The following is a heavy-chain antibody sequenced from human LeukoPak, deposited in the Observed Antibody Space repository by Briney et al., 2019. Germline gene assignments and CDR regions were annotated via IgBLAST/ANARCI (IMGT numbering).Heavy chain of an antibody. CDR1: GLTFSSYA. J-gene: IGHJ4*02. V-gene: IGHV3-23*01. Sequence: GGSLRLSCAPCGLTFSSYAMSWARQATGRGLEWVSDISGSGGSTYYADSVKGRFTISRDNSKNTLYLQMNRLRAEDTAVYYCAKGLRSGYSYGGYIDYWGQGTLVTVSS. D-gene: IGHD5-18*01. CDR2: ISGSGGST. CDR3: AKGLRSGYSYGGYIDY.